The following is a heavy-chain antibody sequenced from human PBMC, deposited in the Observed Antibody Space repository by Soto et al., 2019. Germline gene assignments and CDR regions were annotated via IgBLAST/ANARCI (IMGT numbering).Heavy chain of an antibody. CDR1: GDSVSSNSAA. CDR2: TYYRSKWYN. J-gene: IGHJ6*03. D-gene: IGHD6-13*01. V-gene: IGHV6-1*01. CDR3: ARVTAAAPYSYYYYMDV. Sequence: SQTLSLTCAISGDSVSSNSAAWNWIRQSPSRGLEWLGRTYYRSKWYNDYAVSVKSRITINPDTSKNQFSLQLNSVTPEDTAVYYWARVTAAAPYSYYYYMDVWGKGTTVTVSS.